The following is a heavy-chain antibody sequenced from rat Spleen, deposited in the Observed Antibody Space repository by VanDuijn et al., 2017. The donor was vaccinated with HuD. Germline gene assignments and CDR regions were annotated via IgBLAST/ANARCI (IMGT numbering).Heavy chain of an antibody. Sequence: EVQLVESGGGLVQPGRSLKLSCAASGFTFSDFDMAWVRQTPTTGLEWVASISTGGGITYYRDSLKGRFTISRDDAKNTQYLQMDSLRSEDTATYDCARHDLYTSYFDYWGPGVMVTVSS. CDR2: ISTGGGIT. CDR1: GFTFSDFD. CDR3: ARHDLYTSYFDY. D-gene: IGHD1-2*01. V-gene: IGHV5S14*01. J-gene: IGHJ2*01.